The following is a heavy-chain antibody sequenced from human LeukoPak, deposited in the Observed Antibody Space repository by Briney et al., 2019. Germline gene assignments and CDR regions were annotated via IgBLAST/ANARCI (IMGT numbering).Heavy chain of an antibody. Sequence: SETLSLTCAVYGGSFGGYYWSWIRQPPGKGLEWIGEINHSGSTNYNPSLKSRVTISVDTSKNQFSLKLSSVTAADTAVYYCARVRGDSSGYYYGSPPVAFDYWGQGTLVTVSS. CDR2: INHSGST. D-gene: IGHD3-22*01. V-gene: IGHV4-34*01. J-gene: IGHJ4*02. CDR3: ARVRGDSSGYYYGSPPVAFDY. CDR1: GGSFGGYY.